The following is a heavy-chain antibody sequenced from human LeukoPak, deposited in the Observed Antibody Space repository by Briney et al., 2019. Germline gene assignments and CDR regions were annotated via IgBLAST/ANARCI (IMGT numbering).Heavy chain of an antibody. J-gene: IGHJ6*02. D-gene: IGHD4-17*01. CDR2: ISGSGGST. Sequence: GGSLRLSCAASGFTFSSYAMSWVRQAPGKGLEWVSAISGSGGSTYYADSVKGRFTISRDNSKNTLYLQMNSLRAEDTAVYYCARDGYGDYPFNYYYGMDVWGQGTTVTVSS. CDR1: GFTFSSYA. V-gene: IGHV3-23*01. CDR3: ARDGYGDYPFNYYYGMDV.